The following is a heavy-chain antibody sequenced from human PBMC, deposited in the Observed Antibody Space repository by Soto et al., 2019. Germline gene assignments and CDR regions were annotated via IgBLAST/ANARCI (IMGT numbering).Heavy chain of an antibody. J-gene: IGHJ4*02. CDR1: GYTFTGYY. CDR3: ARVDTAIVIWGIFDY. V-gene: IGHV1-2*04. CDR2: INPNSGGT. D-gene: IGHD5-18*01. Sequence: ASVKVSCKASGYTFTGYYMHWVRQAPGQGLEWMGWINPNSGGTNYAQKFQGWVTMTRDTSISTAYMELSRLRSDDTAVYYCARVDTAIVIWGIFDYWGQGTLVTVSS.